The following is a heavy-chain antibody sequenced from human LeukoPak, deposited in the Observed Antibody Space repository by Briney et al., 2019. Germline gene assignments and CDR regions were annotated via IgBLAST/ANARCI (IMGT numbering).Heavy chain of an antibody. J-gene: IGHJ4*02. V-gene: IGHV4-31*03. Sequence: TLSLTCTVSGGSISSGGYYWNWIRQHPGKGLEWIGYIYYSGSTYYNPSLKSRITISVDTSKNQFSLKLSSVTAADTAVYYCARDGGYGSGSYYLHYWGQGTLVTVSS. D-gene: IGHD3-10*01. CDR1: GGSISSGGYY. CDR3: ARDGGYGSGSYYLHY. CDR2: IYYSGST.